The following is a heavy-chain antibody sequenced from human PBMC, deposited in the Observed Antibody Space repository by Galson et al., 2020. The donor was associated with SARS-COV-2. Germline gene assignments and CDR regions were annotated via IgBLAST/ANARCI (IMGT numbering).Heavy chain of an antibody. Sequence: GGSLRLSCKASGFSVSDNYMSWVRQAPGQGLEWVSVMYSGGDTFYARSVRGRFTISRDDSKNTVYLQMNTLRVEDTAVYYCARRWGGYLYQWGQGTLVSVSS. CDR3: ARRWGGYLYQ. D-gene: IGHD3-3*01. CDR2: MYSGGDT. J-gene: IGHJ4*02. CDR1: GFSVSDNY. V-gene: IGHV3-66*04.